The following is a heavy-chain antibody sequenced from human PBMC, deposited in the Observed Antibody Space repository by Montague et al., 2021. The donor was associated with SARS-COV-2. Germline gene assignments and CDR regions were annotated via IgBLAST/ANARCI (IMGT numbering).Heavy chain of an antibody. V-gene: IGHV4-31*03. CDR2: VYYTGRT. Sequence: TLSLTCTVSGRSINSGGYYWTWIRQPPGKGLEWIGYVYYTGRTMYNPSLKSRVTMSIDTSKNQFSLNLNPVTAADTALYYCARGLNSNDNPIDPWGPGILVTVSS. J-gene: IGHJ5*02. CDR1: GRSINSGGYY. CDR3: ARGLNSNDNPIDP. D-gene: IGHD1-1*01.